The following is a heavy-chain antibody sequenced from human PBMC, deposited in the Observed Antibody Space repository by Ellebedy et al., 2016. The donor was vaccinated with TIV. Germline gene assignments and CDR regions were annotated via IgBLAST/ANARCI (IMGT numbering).Heavy chain of an antibody. D-gene: IGHD5-18*01. Sequence: AASVKVSCKASGYSFTSYDIHWVRQATGQGLEWMGWMNPNSGRTGYAQRFQGRVTMTRNTSISTAYLELSSLRSEDTAVNYCARRARGYSYGYSVVDYWGQGTLVTVSS. J-gene: IGHJ4*02. V-gene: IGHV1-8*01. CDR3: ARRARGYSYGYSVVDY. CDR2: MNPNSGRT. CDR1: GYSFTSYD.